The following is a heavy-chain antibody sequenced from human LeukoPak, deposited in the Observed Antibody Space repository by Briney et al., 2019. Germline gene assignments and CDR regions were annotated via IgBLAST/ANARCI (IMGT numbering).Heavy chain of an antibody. Sequence: GGSLRLSCAASGFTFSSYSMNWVRQAPGKGLEWVSPISSSSSYIYYADSVKGRFTISRDNAKNSLYLQMNSLRAEDTAVYYCASENYYDSSGYYYWGQGTLVTVSS. CDR1: GFTFSSYS. J-gene: IGHJ4*02. V-gene: IGHV3-21*01. D-gene: IGHD3-22*01. CDR3: ASENYYDSSGYYY. CDR2: ISSSSSYI.